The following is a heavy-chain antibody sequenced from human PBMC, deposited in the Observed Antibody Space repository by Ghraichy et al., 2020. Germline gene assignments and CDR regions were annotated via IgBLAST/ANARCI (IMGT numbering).Heavy chain of an antibody. CDR1: GGSFSGYY. CDR2: INHSGST. CDR3: ARGLIYCSSTSCYLDI. Sequence: SETLSLTCAVYGGSFSGYYWSWIRQPPGKGLEWIGEINHSGSTNYNPSLKSRVTISVDTSKNQFSLKLSSVTAADTAVYYCARGLIYCSSTSCYLDIWGQGTMVTVSS. V-gene: IGHV4-34*01. J-gene: IGHJ3*02. D-gene: IGHD2-2*01.